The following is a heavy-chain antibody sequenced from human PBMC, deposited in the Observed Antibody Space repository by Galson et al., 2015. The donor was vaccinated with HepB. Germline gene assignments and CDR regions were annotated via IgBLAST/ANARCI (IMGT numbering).Heavy chain of an antibody. CDR1: GGSISSSGYY. J-gene: IGHJ4*02. CDR2: IYYSGST. D-gene: IGHD2-2*02. V-gene: IGHV4-31*03. Sequence: LTCTVSGGSISSSGYYWSWIRQHPGKGLEWIGYIYYSGSTYYNPSLKSRVTISVDTSKNQFSLKLSSVTAADTAVYYCAGAATIPMYYFDYWGQGTLVTVSS. CDR3: AGAATIPMYYFDY.